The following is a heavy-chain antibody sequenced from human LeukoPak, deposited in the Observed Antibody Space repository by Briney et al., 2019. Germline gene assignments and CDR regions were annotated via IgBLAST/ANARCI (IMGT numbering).Heavy chain of an antibody. CDR3: WKVPCYRAGAGIWYFDY. V-gene: IGHV3-30*04. CDR2: ISYDGSNK. D-gene: IGHD3-16*02. Sequence: GGSLRLSCAASGFTFSSYAMHWVRQAPGKGLEWVAVISYDGSNKYYADSVKGRFIISRDNSKNTLYLQMNSLRAEDTAVYYCWKVPCYRAGAGIWYFDYWGQGTLVTVSS. CDR1: GFTFSSYA. J-gene: IGHJ4*02.